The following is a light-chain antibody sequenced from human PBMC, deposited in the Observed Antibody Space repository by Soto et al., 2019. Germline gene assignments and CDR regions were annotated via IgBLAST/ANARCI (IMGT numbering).Light chain of an antibody. Sequence: DIQMTQSPTSLSASVGDRITITCRASQGIRNFVAWYQQKPGKAPKLLIYAASTLQSGVPSRFSGSGSGTDFTLTIISRQPEDVVTYACQKYSIVPVFGPGTKVEIK. CDR1: QGIRNF. J-gene: IGKJ3*01. V-gene: IGKV1-27*01. CDR3: QKYSIVPV. CDR2: AAS.